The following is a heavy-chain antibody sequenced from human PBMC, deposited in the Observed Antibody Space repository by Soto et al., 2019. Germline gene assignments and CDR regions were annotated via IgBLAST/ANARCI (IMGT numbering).Heavy chain of an antibody. CDR3: ATGVTGYGRAWVDNRLVS. CDR1: TVYFALYW. CDR2: MSFDGTEK. Sequence: PGGSLRLSGSTCTVYFALYWIYWVRQSPCRGLEWLAYMSFDGTEKHYADSVKGRLTMSKDQPESETTFFFLMDTLKRDDTAVYACATGVTGYGRAWVDNRLVSLGGRPLLAASS. D-gene: IGHD3-9*01. J-gene: IGHJ5*01. V-gene: IGHV3-30*02.